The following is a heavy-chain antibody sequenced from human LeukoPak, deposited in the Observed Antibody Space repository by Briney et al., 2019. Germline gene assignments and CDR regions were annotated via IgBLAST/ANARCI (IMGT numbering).Heavy chain of an antibody. D-gene: IGHD4-17*01. V-gene: IGHV1-18*01. CDR2: ISNYNGNT. CDR3: ARDHYDLFLAYY. J-gene: IGHJ4*02. Sequence: ASVTVSCTASGYTFTSYGISWVRQAPGQGLEWMGWISNYNGNTNYAQKLQGRVTMTGDTSTSTVYMELRSLRSDDTAVYYCARDHYDLFLAYYWGQGTLVTVSS. CDR1: GYTFTSYG.